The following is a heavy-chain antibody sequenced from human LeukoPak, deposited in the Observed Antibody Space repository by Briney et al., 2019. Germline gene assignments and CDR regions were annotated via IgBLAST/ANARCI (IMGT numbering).Heavy chain of an antibody. J-gene: IGHJ4*02. Sequence: ASVKVSCKASGGTFSSYAISWVRQAPGQGLEWMGRIIPILGIANYAQKFQGGVTITADKSTSTAYMELSSLRSEDTAVYYCARDRCGGDCYSTERNYYFDYWGQGTLVTVSS. CDR3: ARDRCGGDCYSTERNYYFDY. CDR1: GGTFSSYA. D-gene: IGHD2-21*02. V-gene: IGHV1-69*04. CDR2: IIPILGIA.